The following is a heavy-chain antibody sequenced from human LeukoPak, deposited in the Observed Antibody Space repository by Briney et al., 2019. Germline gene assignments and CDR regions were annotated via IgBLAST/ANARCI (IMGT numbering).Heavy chain of an antibody. CDR3: AKDPPTYCGGDCAYNWFDP. V-gene: IGHV3-30*18. CDR1: GFTFSSYG. Sequence: GGSLRLSCAASGFTFSSYGMHWVRRAPGKGLEWVAVISYDGSNKYYADSVKGRFTISRDNSKNTLYLQMNSLRAEDTAVYYCAKDPPTYCGGDCAYNWFDPWGQGTLVTVSS. J-gene: IGHJ5*02. D-gene: IGHD2-21*02. CDR2: ISYDGSNK.